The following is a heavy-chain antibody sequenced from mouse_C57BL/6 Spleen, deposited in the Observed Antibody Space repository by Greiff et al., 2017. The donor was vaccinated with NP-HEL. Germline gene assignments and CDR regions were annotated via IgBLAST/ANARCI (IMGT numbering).Heavy chain of an antibody. J-gene: IGHJ1*03. CDR2: IYPGDGDT. V-gene: IGHV1-82*01. CDR3: ARTTVVASEYFDV. D-gene: IGHD1-1*01. CDR1: GYAFSSSW. Sequence: VMLVESGPELVKPGASVKISCKASGYAFSSSWMNWVKQRPGKGLEWIGRIYPGDGDTNYNGKFKGKATLTADKSSSTAYMQLSSLTSEDSAVYFCARTTVVASEYFDVWGTGTTVTVSS.